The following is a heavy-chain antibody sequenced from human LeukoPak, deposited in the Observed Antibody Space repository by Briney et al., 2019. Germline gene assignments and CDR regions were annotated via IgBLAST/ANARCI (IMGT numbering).Heavy chain of an antibody. CDR3: AHGSSSGWYKGAFDI. D-gene: IGHD6-19*01. Sequence: PGGSLRLSCAASGFTFSSYGMHWVRQAPGKGLEWVAVISYDGSNKYYADSVKGRFTISRDNSKNTLYLQMNSLIAEDTAVYYCAHGSSSGWYKGAFDIWGQGTMVTVSS. V-gene: IGHV3-30*03. J-gene: IGHJ3*02. CDR2: ISYDGSNK. CDR1: GFTFSSYG.